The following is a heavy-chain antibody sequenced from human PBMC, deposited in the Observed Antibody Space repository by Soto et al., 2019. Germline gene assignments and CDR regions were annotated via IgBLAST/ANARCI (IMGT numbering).Heavy chain of an antibody. V-gene: IGHV3-7*03. CDR2: IKQDGSEK. Sequence: EVQLVESGGGLVQPGGSLGLSCPASGFTFSSNWMSWVRQAPGKGLGWVANIKQDGSEKYYVDSVKGRFTISKDNAKNSLYLQMNSLRAEDTAVYYCARVQGVRGVIIRGYYYYGMDVWGQGTTVTVSS. D-gene: IGHD3-10*01. CDR3: ARVQGVRGVIIRGYYYYGMDV. CDR1: GFTFSSNW. J-gene: IGHJ6*02.